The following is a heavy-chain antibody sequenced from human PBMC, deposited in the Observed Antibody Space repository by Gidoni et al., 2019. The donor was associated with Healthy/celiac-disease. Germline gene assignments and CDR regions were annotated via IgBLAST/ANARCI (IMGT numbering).Heavy chain of an antibody. J-gene: IGHJ4*02. V-gene: IGHV4-61*02. CDR3: ARETGAYGGTSRDFDY. Sequence: QVQLQESGPGLVKPSQTLSLTCTVSGGSISSGSYYWSWIRQPAGKGLEWIGRIYTSGSTNYNPSLKSRVTISVDTSKNQFSLKLSSVTAADTAVYYCARETGAYGGTSRDFDYWGQGTLVTVSS. CDR1: GGSISSGSYY. D-gene: IGHD3-10*01. CDR2: IYTSGST.